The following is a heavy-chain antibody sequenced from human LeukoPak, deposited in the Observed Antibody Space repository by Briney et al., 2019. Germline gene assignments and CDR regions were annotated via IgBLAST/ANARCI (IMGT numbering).Heavy chain of an antibody. D-gene: IGHD3-10*01. CDR2: ITWNSGRI. V-gene: IGHV3-9*01. CDR1: GFNFDEYA. J-gene: IGHJ4*02. CDR3: ANGESYYYASGGGY. Sequence: GRSLRLSCVASGFNFDEYAMHWVRHAPGKGLEWVSGITWNSGRIDYADSVKGRFTISRDNAKSSLYLHMNNLQPEDTAFYYCANGESYYYASGGGYWGQGTLVAVSS.